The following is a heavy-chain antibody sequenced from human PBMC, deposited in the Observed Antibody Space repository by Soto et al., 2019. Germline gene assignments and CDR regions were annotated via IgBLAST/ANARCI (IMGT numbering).Heavy chain of an antibody. CDR1: GESFNGYY. CDR2: IHHSGST. V-gene: IGHV4-34*01. D-gene: IGHD6-13*01. CDR3: ARGRRGSSWYRGEEKYYYYGMDV. Sequence: NPSETLSLTCTAYGESFNGYYWSWIRQPPGKGLEWIGEIHHSGSTNYNPSLKSRVTFSIDTSKRQFFLKVRSVTAADTAVYYCARGRRGSSWYRGEEKYYYYGMDVWGQGTP. J-gene: IGHJ6*02.